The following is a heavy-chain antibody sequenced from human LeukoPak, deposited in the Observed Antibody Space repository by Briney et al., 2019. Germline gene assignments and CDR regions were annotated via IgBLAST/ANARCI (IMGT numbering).Heavy chain of an antibody. D-gene: IGHD5-18*01. Sequence: PGGSLRLSCAASGFTFSSYAMHWVRQAPGKGLEWVAVISYDGSNKYYADSVKGRFTISRDNSKNTLYLRMNSLRAEDTAVYYCARGSGVDTAMVTVSYFDYWGQGTLVTVSS. J-gene: IGHJ4*02. CDR3: ARGSGVDTAMVTVSYFDY. V-gene: IGHV3-30*04. CDR1: GFTFSSYA. CDR2: ISYDGSNK.